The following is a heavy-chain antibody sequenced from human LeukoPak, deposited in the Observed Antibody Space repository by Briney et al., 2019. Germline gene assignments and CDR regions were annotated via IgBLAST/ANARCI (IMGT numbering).Heavy chain of an antibody. CDR2: ISYDGTNK. V-gene: IGHV3-30-3*01. J-gene: IGHJ4*02. CDR1: GFTFSRYA. Sequence: PGGSLRLSCVASGFTFSRYAMHWVRQAPGKGLEGVTFISYDGTNKYYADSVKGRFTISRDNSKNTLYLQMNSLRVEDTAVYYCGRAERNAGVFDYWGQGTLVTVSS. D-gene: IGHD3-3*01. CDR3: GRAERNAGVFDY.